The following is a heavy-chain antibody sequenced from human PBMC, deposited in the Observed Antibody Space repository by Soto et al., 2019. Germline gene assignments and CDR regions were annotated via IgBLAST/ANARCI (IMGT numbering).Heavy chain of an antibody. J-gene: IGHJ4*02. CDR2: INHSGST. CDR1: GGSFSGYY. V-gene: IGHV4-34*01. Sequence: PSETLSLTCAVYGGSFSGYYWSWIRQPPGKGLEWIGEINHSGSTNYNPSLKSRVTISVDTSKNQFSLKLSSVTAADTAVYYCARLLLRYFEWGAPGFDYWGQGTLVTVFS. D-gene: IGHD3-9*01. CDR3: ARLLLRYFEWGAPGFDY.